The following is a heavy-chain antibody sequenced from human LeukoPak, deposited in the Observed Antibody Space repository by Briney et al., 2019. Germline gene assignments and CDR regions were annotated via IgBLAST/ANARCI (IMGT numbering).Heavy chain of an antibody. CDR1: GGSISSYY. CDR2: IYTSGST. Sequence: SETLSLTCTVSGGSISSYYWSWIRQPAGKGLEWIGRIYTSGSTNYNASLKSRVSMSVDTSKNQFSLKLSSMTAADTAVFYCARENSGSYREFDYWGQGTLVTVSS. J-gene: IGHJ4*02. CDR3: ARENSGSYREFDY. D-gene: IGHD1-26*01. V-gene: IGHV4-4*07.